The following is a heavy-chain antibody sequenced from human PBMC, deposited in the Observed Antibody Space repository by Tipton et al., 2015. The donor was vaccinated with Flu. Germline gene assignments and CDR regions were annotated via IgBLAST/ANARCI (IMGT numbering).Heavy chain of an antibody. J-gene: IGHJ4*02. V-gene: IGHV4-39*01. CDR2: IYSSGST. CDR3: ARHTGDSVRGIVDY. Sequence: TLSLTCTVSGGSISSSTYYWGWIRQPPGKGLEWIGTIYSSGSTYYNPSLKSRVTISVDTSWNQFSLKLSSVTAADTAVYYCARHTGDSVRGIVDYWGQGTLVTVSS. D-gene: IGHD3-10*02. CDR1: GGSISSSTYY.